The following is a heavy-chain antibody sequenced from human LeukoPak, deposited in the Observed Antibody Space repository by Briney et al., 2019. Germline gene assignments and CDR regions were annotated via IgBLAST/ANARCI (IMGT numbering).Heavy chain of an antibody. CDR2: ISGSGGST. Sequence: PGGSLRLSCAASGFTFSSYAMSWVRQAPGKGLEWVSAISGSGGSTYYADSVKGRFTISRDNSKNTLYLQMNSLRAEDTAVYYCARVYPGGWGSLKYYYYYYMDVWGKGTTVTISS. D-gene: IGHD3-16*01. V-gene: IGHV3-23*01. J-gene: IGHJ6*03. CDR3: ARVYPGGWGSLKYYYYYYMDV. CDR1: GFTFSSYA.